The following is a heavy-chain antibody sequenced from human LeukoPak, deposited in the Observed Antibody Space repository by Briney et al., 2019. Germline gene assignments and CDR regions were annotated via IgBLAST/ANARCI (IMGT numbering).Heavy chain of an antibody. CDR3: ARDGGYCSSTSCQPYNWFDP. J-gene: IGHJ5*02. Sequence: SVKLSCNASGGTFSSYAISWVRQAPGQGLEWMGGIIPIFGTANYAQKFQGRVTITADDSTSTAYMELSSLRSEDTAVYYCARDGGYCSSTSCQPYNWFDPWGQGTLVTVSS. CDR1: GGTFSSYA. D-gene: IGHD2-2*01. V-gene: IGHV1-69*13. CDR2: IIPIFGTA.